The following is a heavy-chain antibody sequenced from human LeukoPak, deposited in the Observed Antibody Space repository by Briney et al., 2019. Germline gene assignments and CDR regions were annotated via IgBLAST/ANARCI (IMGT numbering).Heavy chain of an antibody. D-gene: IGHD6-13*01. CDR2: KDYSGST. CDR1: GGSISRYY. J-gene: IGHJ2*01. V-gene: IGHV4-59*01. Sequence: SETLSLTCTVSGGSISRYYWSWIRQPPGKGLEWIGYKDYSGSTNYNRSLKSRVTISVDTSRNQFSLKLSSVTAADTAVYYCARVYYSSSYDYWYFDLWGRGTLVTVSS. CDR3: ARVYYSSSYDYWYFDL.